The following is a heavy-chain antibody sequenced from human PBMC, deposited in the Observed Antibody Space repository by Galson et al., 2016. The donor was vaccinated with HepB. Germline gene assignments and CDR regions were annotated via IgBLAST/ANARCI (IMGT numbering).Heavy chain of an antibody. D-gene: IGHD2-2*01. CDR1: GASISDSNW. J-gene: IGHJ5*02. CDR3: ARAAIIPGARMVFDP. CDR2: IYHTGTS. Sequence: EPLSLTCDVSGASISDSNWWTWVRQVPGKGLEWIGEIYHTGTSNNNPFLNSRFTLSVDKSRNQFSLNITSVTAADTAVYYCARAAIIPGARMVFDPWGQGTLVTVSS. V-gene: IGHV4-4*02.